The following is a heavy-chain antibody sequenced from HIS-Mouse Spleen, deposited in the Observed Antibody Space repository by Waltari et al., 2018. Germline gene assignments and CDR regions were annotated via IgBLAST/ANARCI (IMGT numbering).Heavy chain of an antibody. V-gene: IGHV4-39*07. CDR1: GCSISSSSYY. Sequence: QLQLQESGPGLVKPSETLSLTCTVAGCSISSSSYYWAGFRQPPGKGLEWIGSIYYSGSTYYNPSLKSRVTISVDTSKNQFSLKLSSVTAADTAVYYCAREIPYSSSWYDWYFDLWGRGTLVTVSS. CDR3: AREIPYSSSWYDWYFDL. D-gene: IGHD6-13*01. CDR2: IYYSGST. J-gene: IGHJ2*01.